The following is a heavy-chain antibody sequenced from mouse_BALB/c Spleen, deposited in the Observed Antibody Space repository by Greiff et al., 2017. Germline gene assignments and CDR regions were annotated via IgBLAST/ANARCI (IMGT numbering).Heavy chain of an antibody. V-gene: IGHV1-4*01. CDR1: GYTFTSYT. D-gene: IGHD2-1*01. J-gene: IGHJ3*01. CDR2: INPSSGYT. CDR3: ARSDGNSRFAY. Sequence: VQLQQSGAELARPGASVKMSCKASGYTFTSYTMHWVKQRPGQGLEWIGYINPSSGYTNYNQKFKDKATLNADKSSSTAYMQLSSLTSEDSAVYYCARSDGNSRFAYWGQGTLVTVSA.